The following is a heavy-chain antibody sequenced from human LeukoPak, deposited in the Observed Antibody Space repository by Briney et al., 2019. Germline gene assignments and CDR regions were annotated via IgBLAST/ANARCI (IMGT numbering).Heavy chain of an antibody. J-gene: IGHJ5*02. CDR3: ARLGVAVAATLWT. CDR1: GFTFSGFW. V-gene: IGHV3-7*01. Sequence: PGGSLRLSCAASGFTFSGFWMSCVRQAPGKGLEWVANIKQDGSEKYYVDSVKGRFTISRDNAKNSLYLQMNSLRADDTAVYFCARLGVAVAATLWTWGQGSLVTVSS. CDR2: IKQDGSEK. D-gene: IGHD2-15*01.